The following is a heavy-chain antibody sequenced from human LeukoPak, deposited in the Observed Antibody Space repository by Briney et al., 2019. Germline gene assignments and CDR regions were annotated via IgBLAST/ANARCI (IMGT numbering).Heavy chain of an antibody. D-gene: IGHD5-12*01. CDR2: ISSSSSYI. Sequence: GGSLRLSCAASGFTFSSYSMNWVRQAPGKGLEWVSSISSSSSYIYYADSGKGRFTISRDNAKNSLYLQMNSLRAEDTAVYYCARDLGSLRSSYWYFDLWGRGTLVTVSS. V-gene: IGHV3-21*01. CDR3: ARDLGSLRSSYWYFDL. J-gene: IGHJ2*01. CDR1: GFTFSSYS.